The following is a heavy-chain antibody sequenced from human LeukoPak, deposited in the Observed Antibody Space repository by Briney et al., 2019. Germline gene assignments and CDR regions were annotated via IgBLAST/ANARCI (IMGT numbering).Heavy chain of an antibody. V-gene: IGHV3-30-3*01. D-gene: IGHD4-17*01. CDR3: ASPTGI. CDR1: GFTFSSYA. Sequence: GGSLRLSCAASGFTFSSYAMSWVRQAPGKGLEWVAVISYDGSNKYYADSVKGRFTISRDNSKNTLYLQMNSLRAEDTAVYYCASPTGIWGQGTLVTVSS. CDR2: ISYDGSNK. J-gene: IGHJ4*02.